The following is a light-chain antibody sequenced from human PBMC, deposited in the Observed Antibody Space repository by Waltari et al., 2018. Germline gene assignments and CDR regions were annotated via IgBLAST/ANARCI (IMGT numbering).Light chain of an antibody. Sequence: CRASQSMDNFLAWYQQKPGQAPRLLIYDSSNRATDIPARFSGSGSGTDFTLTISSLEPEDFAVYYCQQRSGWPPTFGGGTKVDI. CDR3: QQRSGWPPT. CDR1: QSMDNF. V-gene: IGKV3-11*01. CDR2: DSS. J-gene: IGKJ4*01.